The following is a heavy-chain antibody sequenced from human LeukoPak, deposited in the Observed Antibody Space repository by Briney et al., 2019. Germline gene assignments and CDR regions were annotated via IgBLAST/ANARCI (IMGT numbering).Heavy chain of an antibody. J-gene: IGHJ3*02. Sequence: ASVKVSCKVSEYTLTELSMHWVRQAPGKGLEWLGGFDPEDGEIICAQKFQGRVTMSDDTSTDTAYMELGSLRSDDTAAYYCAADRGDYSGSYWTAFDIWGQGTMVTVSS. CDR2: FDPEDGEI. CDR3: AADRGDYSGSYWTAFDI. D-gene: IGHD1-26*01. V-gene: IGHV1-24*01. CDR1: EYTLTELS.